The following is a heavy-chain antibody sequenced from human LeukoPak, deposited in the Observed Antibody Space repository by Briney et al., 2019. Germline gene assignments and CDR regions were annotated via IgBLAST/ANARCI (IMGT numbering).Heavy chain of an antibody. V-gene: IGHV4-59*01. CDR3: ARQGYSSGWYGVQFDY. CDR2: IYYSGST. CDR1: GGSISSYY. Sequence: PSETLSLTCTVSGGSISSYYWSWIRQPPGKGREWIGYIYYSGSTNYNPSLKSRVTISVDTSKNQFSLKLSSVTAADTAVYYCARQGYSSGWYGVQFDYWGQGTLVTVSS. D-gene: IGHD6-19*01. J-gene: IGHJ4*02.